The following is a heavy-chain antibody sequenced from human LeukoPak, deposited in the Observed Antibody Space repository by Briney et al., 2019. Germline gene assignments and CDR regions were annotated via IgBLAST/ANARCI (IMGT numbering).Heavy chain of an antibody. CDR3: SSYSSQYEWLDP. J-gene: IGHJ5*02. CDR2: IYYTGTT. Sequence: SETLSLTCSVSGGSISNSVYHWGWIRQPPGKGLEWMGNIYYTGTTYYNPSLMGRVTISVDTSMNQFSLKLNSVTAADTAVYYCSSYSSQYEWLDPWGQGTLVTVSS. V-gene: IGHV4-39*01. CDR1: GGSISNSVYH. D-gene: IGHD4-11*01.